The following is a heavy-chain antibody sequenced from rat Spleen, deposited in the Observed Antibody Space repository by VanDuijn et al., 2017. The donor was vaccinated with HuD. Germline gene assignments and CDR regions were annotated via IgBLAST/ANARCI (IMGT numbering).Heavy chain of an antibody. V-gene: IGHV5-25*01. J-gene: IGHJ3*01. CDR2: ISTSGSRT. CDR3: ARDGSLYIRFGY. D-gene: IGHD1-7*01. CDR1: GFTFSNYY. Sequence: EVQLMESGGGLVQPGRSLKLSCAASGFTFSNYYMAWVRQTPKKGLEWVATISTSGSRTYYPDSVKGRFTISRDYAKSSLYLQMNSLKSEDTATYYCARDGSLYIRFGYWGQGTLVTVSS.